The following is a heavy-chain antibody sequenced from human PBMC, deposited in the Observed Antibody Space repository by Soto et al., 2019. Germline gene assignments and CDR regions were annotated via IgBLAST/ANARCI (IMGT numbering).Heavy chain of an antibody. Sequence: GESLKISCKTYGYSFISHWVAWVRQKPGKGLEWMGTFYPGDSTSTYSPSFQGQVTISVDKSISTAYLHLSSLKASDTAMYYCARIIGYCRNNDCSWTFDIWGQGTTVTVSS. J-gene: IGHJ3*02. CDR3: ARIIGYCRNNDCSWTFDI. V-gene: IGHV5-51*01. CDR1: GYSFISHW. CDR2: FYPGDSTS. D-gene: IGHD2-2*03.